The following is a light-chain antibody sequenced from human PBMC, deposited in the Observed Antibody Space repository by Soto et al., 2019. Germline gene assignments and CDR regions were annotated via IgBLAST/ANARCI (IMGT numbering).Light chain of an antibody. CDR3: SSYTSSSTYV. J-gene: IGLJ1*01. CDR2: EVS. Sequence: QSVLTQPPSASGSPGQSVTISCTGTSSDIGAYNYASWFQHHPGKAPKLIIFEVSKRPSGVPDRFSGSKSGTTASLTISGLQAEDEADYYCSSYTSSSTYVFGTGTKVTVL. CDR1: SSDIGAYNY. V-gene: IGLV2-8*01.